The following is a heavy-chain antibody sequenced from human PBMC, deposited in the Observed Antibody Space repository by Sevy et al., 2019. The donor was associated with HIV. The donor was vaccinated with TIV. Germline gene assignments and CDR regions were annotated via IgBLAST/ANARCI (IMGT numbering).Heavy chain of an antibody. Sequence: GGSLRLSCAASGFTFDDYAMHWVRQAPGKGLEWVSGISWNSGSIGYADSVKGRFTISRDNAKNSLYLQMNSLRAGDTALYYCAKDTRMDYDFWSGYYLSYYGMDVWGQGTTVTVSS. V-gene: IGHV3-9*01. CDR3: AKDTRMDYDFWSGYYLSYYGMDV. CDR1: GFTFDDYA. J-gene: IGHJ6*02. D-gene: IGHD3-3*01. CDR2: ISWNSGSI.